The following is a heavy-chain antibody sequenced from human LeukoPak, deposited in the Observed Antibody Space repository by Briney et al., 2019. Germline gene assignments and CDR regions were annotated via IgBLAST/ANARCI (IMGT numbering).Heavy chain of an antibody. Sequence: GGSLRLSCAASGFTFSSYGMHWVRQAPGKGLEWVAVIWYDGSKKYYADSVKGRFTISRDNVKNTLYLQMHSLRAEDTAVYYCARDPTAYYDSSGYYLNTIDYWGQGTLVTVSS. V-gene: IGHV3-33*01. D-gene: IGHD3-22*01. CDR3: ARDPTAYYDSSGYYLNTIDY. CDR1: GFTFSSYG. CDR2: IWYDGSKK. J-gene: IGHJ4*02.